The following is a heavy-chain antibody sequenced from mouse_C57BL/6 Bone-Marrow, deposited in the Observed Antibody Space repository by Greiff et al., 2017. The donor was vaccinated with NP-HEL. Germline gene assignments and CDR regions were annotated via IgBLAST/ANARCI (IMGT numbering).Heavy chain of an antibody. Sequence: VQLQQSGAELVRPGASVTLSCKASGYTFTDYEMHWVKQTPVHGLEWIGAIDPETGGTAYHQKFKGKAILTADKSSSTAYMELRSLTSEDSAVYYCTRERVYYDNDEFYYYAMDDWGEGTSVTVSS. D-gene: IGHD2-4*01. CDR2: IDPETGGT. CDR1: GYTFTDYE. CDR3: TRERVYYDNDEFYYYAMDD. V-gene: IGHV1-15*01. J-gene: IGHJ4*01.